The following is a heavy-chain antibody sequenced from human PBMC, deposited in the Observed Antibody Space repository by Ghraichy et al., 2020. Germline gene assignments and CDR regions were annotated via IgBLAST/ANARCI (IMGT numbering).Heavy chain of an antibody. D-gene: IGHD3-16*02. CDR3: ARMADDYVWGSYRFNWFDP. CDR1: GGSISSSSYY. Sequence: SETLSLTCTVSGGSISSSSYYWGWIRQPPGKGLEWIGSIYYSGSTYYNPSLKSRVTISVDTSKNQFSLKLSSVTAADTAVYYCARMADDYVWGSYRFNWFDPWGQGTLVTVSS. CDR2: IYYSGST. J-gene: IGHJ5*02. V-gene: IGHV4-39*07.